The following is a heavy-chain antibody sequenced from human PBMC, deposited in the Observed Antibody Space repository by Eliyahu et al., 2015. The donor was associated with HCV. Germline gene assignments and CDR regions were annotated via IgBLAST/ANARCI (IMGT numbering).Heavy chain of an antibody. CDR2: ISSDGTNK. D-gene: IGHD4-23*01. CDR1: XFXFXIXG. J-gene: IGHJ4*02. Sequence: QVRLVESGGVVVQPGRSLRXSCAGXXFXFXIXGXHWVRQAPGKGLEWVAVISSDGTNKYYADSVKGRFTISRDNSRNTLYLQMHSLTTEDTAIYYCAKDPDYGVNSPDPRYFDYWGQGTLVTVSS. CDR3: AKDPDYGVNSPDPRYFDY. V-gene: IGHV3-30*18.